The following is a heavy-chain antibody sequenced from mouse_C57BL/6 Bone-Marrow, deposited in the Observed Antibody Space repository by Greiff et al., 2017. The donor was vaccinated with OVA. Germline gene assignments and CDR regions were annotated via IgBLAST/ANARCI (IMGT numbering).Heavy chain of an antibody. CDR2: IWSGGST. Sequence: VQLQESGPGLVQPSQSLSITCTVSGFSLTSYGVHWVRQSPGKGLEWLGVIWSGGSTDYNAAFISRLSISKDNSKSQVFFKMNSLQADDTAIYYCAFWHYGSRSWFAYWGQGTLVTVSA. CDR3: AFWHYGSRSWFAY. CDR1: GFSLTSYG. D-gene: IGHD1-1*01. J-gene: IGHJ3*01. V-gene: IGHV2-2*01.